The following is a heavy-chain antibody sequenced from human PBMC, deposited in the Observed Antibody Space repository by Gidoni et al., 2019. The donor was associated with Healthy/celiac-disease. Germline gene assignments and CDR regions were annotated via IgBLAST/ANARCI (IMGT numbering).Heavy chain of an antibody. CDR3: ARHGNIAAGVSLYFDY. CDR1: GGSISSSSYY. CDR2: IYYSGST. J-gene: IGHJ4*02. V-gene: IGHV4-39*01. Sequence: QLQLQESGPGLVKPSETLSLTCTVSGGSISSSSYYWGWIRQPPGKGLEWIGSIYYSGSTYYNPSLKSRVTISVDTSKNQFSLKLSSVTAADTAVYYCARHGNIAAGVSLYFDYWGQGTLVTVSS. D-gene: IGHD6-13*01.